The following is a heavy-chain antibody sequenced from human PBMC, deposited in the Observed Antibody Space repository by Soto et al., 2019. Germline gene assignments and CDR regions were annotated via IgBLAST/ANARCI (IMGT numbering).Heavy chain of an antibody. J-gene: IGHJ4*02. Sequence: QITLKESGPTLVKPTQTLTLTCTSSGFSLSTSGVGVGWIRQPPGKALEWRPLLYWDDDKRYSPSLKSRLTITKDTAKNQVVMTMTNLDPVDTATYYCAHRPSYCSGVSCYSGFDYWGQGTLVTVSS. CDR2: LYWDDDK. CDR1: GFSLSTSGVG. D-gene: IGHD2-15*01. CDR3: AHRPSYCSGVSCYSGFDY. V-gene: IGHV2-5*02.